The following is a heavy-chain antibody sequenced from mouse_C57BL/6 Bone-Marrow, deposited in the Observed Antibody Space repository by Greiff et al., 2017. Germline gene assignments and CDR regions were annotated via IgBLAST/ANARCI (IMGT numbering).Heavy chain of an antibody. CDR3: ADYDGAY. V-gene: IGHV2-2*01. Sequence: QVQLQQPGPGLVQPSQSLSITCTASGFSLTSYGVHWVRQSPGKGLEWLGVIWSGGSTDYNAAFISRLSISKDYSKSQVFFNMNSLQADDTAIYYSADYDGAYWGQGTLVTVSA. CDR1: GFSLTSYG. D-gene: IGHD2-4*01. J-gene: IGHJ3*01. CDR2: IWSGGST.